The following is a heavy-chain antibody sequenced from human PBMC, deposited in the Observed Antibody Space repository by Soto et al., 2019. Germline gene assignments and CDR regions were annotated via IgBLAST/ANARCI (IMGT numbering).Heavy chain of an antibody. J-gene: IGHJ4*02. Sequence: EVQLSESGGGLVQPGGSLRFSCAASGFTFSSYAMNWVRQAPGKGLEWVSVISGSGDSTYYADSVKGRFTISRDNSKNTLYLQMNILRAEDTAVYYCAKRGSGSYFDYWGQGTRVTVSS. CDR2: ISGSGDST. CDR1: GFTFSSYA. CDR3: AKRGSGSYFDY. V-gene: IGHV3-23*01. D-gene: IGHD1-26*01.